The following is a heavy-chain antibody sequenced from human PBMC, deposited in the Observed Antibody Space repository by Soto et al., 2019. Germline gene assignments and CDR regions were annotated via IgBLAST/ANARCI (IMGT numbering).Heavy chain of an antibody. CDR3: ARGQNRNYYGSGSYSPYDY. CDR2: IYHSGST. CDR1: GYSIRNGYY. J-gene: IGHJ4*02. D-gene: IGHD3-10*01. Sequence: SETLSLTCTVSGYSIRNGYYWGWIRQPPGKGLEWIGTIYHSGSTYYNPSLKSRVTISVDASENHFSLKLSAVTAADTAVYYCARGQNRNYYGSGSYSPYDYWGQGTLVTVSS. V-gene: IGHV4-38-2*02.